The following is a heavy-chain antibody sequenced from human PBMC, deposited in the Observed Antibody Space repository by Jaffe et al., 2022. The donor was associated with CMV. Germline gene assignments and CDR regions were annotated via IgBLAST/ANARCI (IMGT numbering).Heavy chain of an antibody. CDR2: ISSSGSTI. D-gene: IGHD1-26*01. CDR1: GFTFSSYE. CDR3: ARELKWELPPDY. J-gene: IGHJ4*02. V-gene: IGHV3-48*03. Sequence: EVQLVESGGGLVQPGGSLRLSCAASGFTFSSYEMNWVRQAPGKGLEWVSYISSSGSTIYYADSVKGRFTISRDNAKNSLYLQMNSLRAEDTAVYYCARELKWELPPDYWGQGTLVTVSS.